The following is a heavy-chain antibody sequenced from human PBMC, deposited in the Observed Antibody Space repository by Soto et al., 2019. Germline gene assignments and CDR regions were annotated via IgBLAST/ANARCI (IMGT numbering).Heavy chain of an antibody. J-gene: IGHJ4*02. CDR1: GGSISRGDYY. CDR3: ARDKITGLFDY. V-gene: IGHV4-61*08. Sequence: SETLSLTCTVSGGSISRGDYYWSWIRQPPGKGLEWIGYIYYSGSTNYNPSLKSRVTISVDTSKNQFSLKLSSVTAADTAVYYCARDKITGLFDYWGQGTLVTVSS. D-gene: IGHD2-8*02. CDR2: IYYSGST.